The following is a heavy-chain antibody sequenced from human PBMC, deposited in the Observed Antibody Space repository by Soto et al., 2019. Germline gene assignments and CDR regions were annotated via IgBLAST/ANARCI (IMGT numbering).Heavy chain of an antibody. D-gene: IGHD3-10*01. V-gene: IGHV1-69*13. CDR2: FIPIFVSA. Sequence: ASVKVSCKASGGTVSSYAITWVRQAPGKGLEWMGVFIPIFVSAHYAPKFQGRITITADESTSTAYMELSGLTSEDTAIYYCARDVSSDSTGFRGYDLWGQGTQVTVSS. J-gene: IGHJ4*02. CDR3: ARDVSSDSTGFRGYDL. CDR1: GGTVSSYA.